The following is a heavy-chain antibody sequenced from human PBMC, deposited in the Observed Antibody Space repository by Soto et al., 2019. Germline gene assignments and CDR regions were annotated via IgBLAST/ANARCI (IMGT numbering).Heavy chain of an antibody. CDR1: GYTFTRFG. CDR2: INPNDGHI. Sequence: QVQLVQSGAEVKKPGASLKVSCKASGYTFTRFGISWVRQAPGQGLEWMAWINPNDGHIDLELGVRDRLTLATDTSTNTAYRELGSLRSDDTAVYYCARDERTALAGIDYWGQGTLVTVSS. CDR3: ARDERTALAGIDY. V-gene: IGHV1-18*01. D-gene: IGHD6-19*01. J-gene: IGHJ4*02.